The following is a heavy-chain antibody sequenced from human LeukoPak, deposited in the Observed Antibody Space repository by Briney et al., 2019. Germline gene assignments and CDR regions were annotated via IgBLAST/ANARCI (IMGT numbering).Heavy chain of an antibody. CDR2: VDPEDGET. Sequence: ASVKLSCKVSGYTFTDYYMHWVQQAPGKGLEWMGLVDPEDGETIYAEKFQGRVTITADTSTDTAYMELRSLRSEATAVYYCATGRSSQDLDYWGQGTLVTVSS. V-gene: IGHV1-69-2*01. D-gene: IGHD2-2*01. J-gene: IGHJ4*02. CDR3: ATGRSSQDLDY. CDR1: GYTFTDYY.